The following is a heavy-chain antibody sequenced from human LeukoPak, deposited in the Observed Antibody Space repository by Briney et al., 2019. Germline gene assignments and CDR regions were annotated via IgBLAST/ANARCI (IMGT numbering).Heavy chain of an antibody. V-gene: IGHV4-59*01. CDR2: IYYSGST. D-gene: IGHD1-1*01. J-gene: IGHJ4*02. Sequence: GSLRLSCAASGFTFSSYAMSWIRQPPGKGLEWIGFIYYSGSTNYNPSLKSRVTISVDTSKNQFSLKVSSVTAADTAVYYCARDNRPPGTTGAFDYWGQGTLVTVSS. CDR1: GFTFSSYA. CDR3: ARDNRPPGTTGAFDY.